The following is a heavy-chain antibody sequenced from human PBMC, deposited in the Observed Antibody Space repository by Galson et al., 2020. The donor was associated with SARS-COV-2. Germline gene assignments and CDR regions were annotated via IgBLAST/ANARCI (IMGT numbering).Heavy chain of an antibody. Sequence: SETLSLTCTVSGGSMSSRRHYWGWIRQPPGKGLEWLGSVDYSGSTYKNPSLKSRDTISIDTSKNEFSLRLSSVTAADTAVYFCARREGGLGAFDMWGHGTKVLVSS. CDR1: GGSMSSRRHY. J-gene: IGHJ3*02. CDR2: VDYSGST. CDR3: ARREGGLGAFDM. D-gene: IGHD3-16*01. V-gene: IGHV4-39*01.